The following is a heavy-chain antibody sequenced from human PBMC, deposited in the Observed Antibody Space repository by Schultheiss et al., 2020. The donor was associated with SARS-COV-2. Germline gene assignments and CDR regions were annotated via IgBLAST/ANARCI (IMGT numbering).Heavy chain of an antibody. CDR2: IYPGDSNT. CDR3: ARQEKAVAGTFDS. V-gene: IGHV5-51*01. Sequence: ESLKISCKGSGYSFAGYWIAWVRQMPGKGLEWMGIIYPGDSNTRYNPSFQDQVTISADKSISTAFLQWSSLKASDTAMYYCARQEKAVAGTFDSWGQGNMVTVSS. D-gene: IGHD6-19*01. CDR1: GYSFAGYW. J-gene: IGHJ4*02.